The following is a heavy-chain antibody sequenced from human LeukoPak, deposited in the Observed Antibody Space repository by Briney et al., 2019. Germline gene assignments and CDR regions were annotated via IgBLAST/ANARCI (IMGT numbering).Heavy chain of an antibody. CDR3: ARARGATSTDY. CDR2: IYYTGYT. J-gene: IGHJ4*02. D-gene: IGHD5/OR15-5a*01. CDR1: GDSINSGGYY. V-gene: IGHV4-31*03. Sequence: SETLSLTCTVSGDSINSGGYYWSWIRQHPGKGLEWIGFIYYTGYTYSNPSLKSRFAISLDTSKNQFSLKLSSVAAADTAVYYCARARGATSTDYWGQGTLVTVSS.